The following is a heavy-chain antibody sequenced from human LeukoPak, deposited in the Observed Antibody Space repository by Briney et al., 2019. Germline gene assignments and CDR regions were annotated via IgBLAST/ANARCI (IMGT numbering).Heavy chain of an antibody. Sequence: APVKVSCKASGGTFSSYAISWVRQAPGQGLEWMGRIIPILGIANYAQKFQGRVTITADKSTSTAYMELSSLRSEDTAVYYCASGYCSSTSCYRMDFYYYGMDVWGQGTTVTVSS. CDR2: IIPILGIA. V-gene: IGHV1-69*04. D-gene: IGHD2-2*02. J-gene: IGHJ6*02. CDR1: GGTFSSYA. CDR3: ASGYCSSTSCYRMDFYYYGMDV.